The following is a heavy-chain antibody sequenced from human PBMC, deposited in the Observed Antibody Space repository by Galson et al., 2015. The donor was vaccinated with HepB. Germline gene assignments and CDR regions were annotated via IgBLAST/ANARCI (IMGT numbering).Heavy chain of an antibody. CDR3: ARDVLSASDWGLNDY. Sequence: SVKVSCKASGYAFSDYHMHWVRQAPGRGLEWMGRIIPNSGGTNYAQQFRGRVTLTRDTSISTAYMELSSLTSDDTAVYYCARDVLSASDWGLNDYWGQGTLVTVSS. V-gene: IGHV1-2*06. D-gene: IGHD7-27*01. J-gene: IGHJ4*02. CDR2: IIPNSGGT. CDR1: GYAFSDYH.